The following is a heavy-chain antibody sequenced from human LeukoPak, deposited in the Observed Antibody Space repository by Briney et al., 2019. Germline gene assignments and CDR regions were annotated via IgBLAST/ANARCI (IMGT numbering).Heavy chain of an antibody. J-gene: IGHJ4*01. CDR1: GGSISSGGYS. CDR2: IYHSGST. Sequence: PSETLSLTCAVSGGSISSGGYSWSWIRQPPGKGLEWIGYIYHSGSTYYNPSLKSRVTISVDRSKNQFSLKLSSVTAADTAVYYCARVLSGSNFDSWGHGTLVTVSS. V-gene: IGHV4-30-2*01. CDR3: ARVLSGSNFDS. D-gene: IGHD3-22*01.